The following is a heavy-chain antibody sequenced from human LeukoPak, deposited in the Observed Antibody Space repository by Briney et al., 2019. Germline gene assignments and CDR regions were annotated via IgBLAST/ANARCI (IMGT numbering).Heavy chain of an antibody. CDR3: AKDPYCYGSGSYFDY. Sequence: HPGGSLRLSCAASGFTFSSYAMSWVRQAPGKGLEWVSAISGSGGSTYYADSVKGRFTISRDNSKNTLYLQMNSLRAEDTAVYYCAKDPYCYGSGSYFDYWGQGTLVTVSS. D-gene: IGHD3-10*01. V-gene: IGHV3-23*01. CDR2: ISGSGGST. CDR1: GFTFSSYA. J-gene: IGHJ4*02.